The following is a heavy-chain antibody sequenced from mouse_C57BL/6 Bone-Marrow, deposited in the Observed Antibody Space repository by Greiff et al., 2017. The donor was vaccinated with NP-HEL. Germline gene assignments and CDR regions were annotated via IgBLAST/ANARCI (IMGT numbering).Heavy chain of an antibody. CDR3: TRKATAAWFAY. V-gene: IGHV1-15*01. CDR1: GYTFTDYE. J-gene: IGHJ3*01. Sequence: VQLQQSGAELVRPGASVTLSCKASGYTFTDYEMHWVKQTPVHGLEWIGAIDPESGGTAYNQKFKGKAILTADKSSSTAYMELRSLTSEDSAVYYCTRKATAAWFAYWGQGTLVTVSA. D-gene: IGHD4-1*02. CDR2: IDPESGGT.